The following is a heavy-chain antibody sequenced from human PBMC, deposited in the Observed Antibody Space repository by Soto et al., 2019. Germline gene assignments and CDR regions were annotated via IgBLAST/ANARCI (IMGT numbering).Heavy chain of an antibody. CDR1: GGTFISYP. V-gene: IGHV1-69*02. CDR3: AKLPVADEGGADY. D-gene: IGHD6-19*01. CDR2: IIPILGIA. Sequence: QVQLVQSGAEVKKPGSSVKVSCKASGGTFISYPISWVRQAPGQGLEWMGRIIPILGIASYAQKFQGRVTINADKSTSTAYMELSSLRSEDTAVYYCAKLPVADEGGADYWGQGTLVTVSS. J-gene: IGHJ4*02.